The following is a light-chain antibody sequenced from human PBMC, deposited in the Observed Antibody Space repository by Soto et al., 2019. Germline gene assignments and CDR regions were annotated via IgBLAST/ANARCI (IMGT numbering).Light chain of an antibody. Sequence: EIVLTQSPGTLSLSPGERATLSCRASQSVSSSYLAWYQQKPGQAPRLLIYGASSRATGIPDRFSGSGSGTDFTLTISRLESEDFAVYYCQQYGISPRTFGLGTKLEIK. CDR2: GAS. CDR3: QQYGISPRT. V-gene: IGKV3-20*01. J-gene: IGKJ2*01. CDR1: QSVSSSY.